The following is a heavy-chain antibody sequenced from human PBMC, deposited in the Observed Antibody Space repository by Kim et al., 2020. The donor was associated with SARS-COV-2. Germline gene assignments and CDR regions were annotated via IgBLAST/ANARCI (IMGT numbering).Heavy chain of an antibody. Sequence: GGSLRLSCGDSGFTFSSYSMNWVRQAPGKGLEWVSYIGSTSGTIYYADSVKGRFTISRDNAKNSLYLQMNSLRAEDTAVYYCARDYCSSTSCYVFDYWG. CDR2: IGSTSGTI. CDR3: ARDYCSSTSCYVFDY. V-gene: IGHV3-48*04. CDR1: GFTFSSYS. J-gene: IGHJ4*01. D-gene: IGHD2-2*01.